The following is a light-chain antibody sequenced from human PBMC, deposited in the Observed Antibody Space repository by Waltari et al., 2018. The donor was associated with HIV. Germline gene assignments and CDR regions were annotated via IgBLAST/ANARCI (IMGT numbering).Light chain of an antibody. CDR3: AAWDDSLSGYV. CDR1: SSNIGSHY. V-gene: IGLV1-47*01. J-gene: IGLJ1*01. CDR2: RNN. Sequence: QSVLTQPPSASGTPGQRVTISCSGSSSNIGSHYVYWYQQLPGTAPKLLIFRNNQRPSGVPDRFSGSKAGTSASLASSGLRSEDEAEYYYAAWDDSLSGYVFVTGTKVTVL.